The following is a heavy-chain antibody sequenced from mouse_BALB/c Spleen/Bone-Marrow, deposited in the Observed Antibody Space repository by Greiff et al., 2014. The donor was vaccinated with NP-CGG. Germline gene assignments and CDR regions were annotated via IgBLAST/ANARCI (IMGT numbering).Heavy chain of an antibody. J-gene: IGHJ1*02. CDR1: GYTFTNYW. V-gene: IGHV1-52*01. D-gene: IGHD1-1*01. Sequence: QVQLQQSGAELVRPGASVKLSCKASGYTFTNYWMNWVKQRPEQGLEWIGRIDPYDSETHSNQKFMDKAILTVDKSSSTAYMQLSSLTSEDSAVYYCARWGTTVVDYFDVWGAGTTVTVSS. CDR2: IDPYDSET. CDR3: ARWGTTVVDYFDV.